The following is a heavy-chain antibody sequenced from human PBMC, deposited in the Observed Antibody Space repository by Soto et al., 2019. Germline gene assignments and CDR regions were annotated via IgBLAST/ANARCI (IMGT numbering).Heavy chain of an antibody. CDR1: GFTFSSYA. CDR3: AKHFYGLAV. Sequence: GGSLRLSCAASGFTFSSYAMSWVRQAPGKGLEWVSSISGSGGSTYYADSVKGRFTISRDNSKNTVYVQMNSLRAEDTALYYCAKHFYGLAVWGQGTTVTGSS. V-gene: IGHV3-23*01. J-gene: IGHJ6*02. CDR2: ISGSGGST.